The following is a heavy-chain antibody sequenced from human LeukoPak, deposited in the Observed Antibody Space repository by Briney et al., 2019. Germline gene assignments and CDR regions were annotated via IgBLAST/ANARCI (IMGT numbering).Heavy chain of an antibody. J-gene: IGHJ4*02. V-gene: IGHV4-34*01. Sequence: SETLSLTCAVYGGSFSGYYWSWIRQPPGKGLEWIGEINHSGSTNYNPSLKSRVTISVDTSKNQFSLKLSSVTAADTAVYYCARVHRIAARPRYYFDYWGQGTLVTVSS. CDR3: ARVHRIAARPRYYFDY. CDR1: GGSFSGYY. D-gene: IGHD6-6*01. CDR2: INHSGST.